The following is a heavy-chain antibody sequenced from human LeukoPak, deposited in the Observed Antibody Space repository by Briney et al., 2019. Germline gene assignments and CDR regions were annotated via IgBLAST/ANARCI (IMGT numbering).Heavy chain of an antibody. CDR3: ARGQWFGELLFQPPRWFDP. V-gene: IGHV3-30-3*01. Sequence: PGRSLRLSCAASGFTFSSYAMHWVRQAPGKGLEWVAVMSYDGSNKYYADSVKGRFTISRDNSKNTLYLQMNSLRAEDTAVYYCARGQWFGELLFQPPRWFDPWGQGTLVTVSS. D-gene: IGHD3-10*01. CDR2: MSYDGSNK. J-gene: IGHJ5*02. CDR1: GFTFSSYA.